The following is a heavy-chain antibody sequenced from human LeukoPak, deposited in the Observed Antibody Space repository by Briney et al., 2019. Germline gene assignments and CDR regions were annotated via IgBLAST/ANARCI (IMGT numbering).Heavy chain of an antibody. CDR2: ISRRDDYT. CDR1: GFAFSSYA. Sequence: PGGSLRLSCAASGFAFSSYAMSWVRQPPGKGLEWVSVISRRDDYTYYADPVKGRFTIPRDNSKNTLYLQMNTLRAEDTAVYYCANDYRSGSFHDFWGQGTLVTVSS. D-gene: IGHD3-10*01. CDR3: ANDYRSGSFHDF. V-gene: IGHV3-23*01. J-gene: IGHJ4*02.